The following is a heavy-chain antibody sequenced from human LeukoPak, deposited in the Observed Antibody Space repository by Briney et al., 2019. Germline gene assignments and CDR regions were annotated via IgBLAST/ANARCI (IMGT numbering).Heavy chain of an antibody. D-gene: IGHD2/OR15-2a*01. Sequence: ASVKVSCKVSGYTLTELSMTWVRQAPGKGPEWMGGFDPEDGETIYAQKFQGRVTMTEDTSTDTAYMELSSLRSEDTAVYYCAGGIVSDSLSMDVWGKGTTVTVSS. CDR2: FDPEDGET. J-gene: IGHJ6*03. CDR3: AGGIVSDSLSMDV. V-gene: IGHV1-24*01. CDR1: GYTLTELS.